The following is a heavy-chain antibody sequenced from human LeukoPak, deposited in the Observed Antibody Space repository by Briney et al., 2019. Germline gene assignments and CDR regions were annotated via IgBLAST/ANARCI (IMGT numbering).Heavy chain of an antibody. CDR2: INPNSGGT. D-gene: IGHD3-9*01. J-gene: IGHJ4*02. Sequence: ASVKVSCKASGYTFTGYYMHWVRQAPGQGLEWMGWINPNSGGTNYAQKFQGRVTMTRDTSISTAYMELSRLRSDDTAVYYCARRYDILTGYYWFDYWGRGTLVTVSS. CDR1: GYTFTGYY. V-gene: IGHV1-2*02. CDR3: ARRYDILTGYYWFDY.